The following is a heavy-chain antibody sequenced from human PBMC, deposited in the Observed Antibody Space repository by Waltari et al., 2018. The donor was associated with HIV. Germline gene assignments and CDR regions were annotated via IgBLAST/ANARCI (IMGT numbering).Heavy chain of an antibody. CDR1: GGTFSSYA. CDR2: ILPIFDTS. J-gene: IGHJ3*02. Sequence: QVQLVQSGAEVKKPGSSVKVSCKASGGTFSSYAISWMRQEPGQGLEWLVVILPIFDTSNYAQKFPGRVTITADESTSTAYMELSSLRSDDTAVYYCARELKQLSPQDYDSPPRGFDIWGQGTMVTVSS. V-gene: IGHV1-69*12. CDR3: ARELKQLSPQDYDSPPRGFDI. D-gene: IGHD3-22*01.